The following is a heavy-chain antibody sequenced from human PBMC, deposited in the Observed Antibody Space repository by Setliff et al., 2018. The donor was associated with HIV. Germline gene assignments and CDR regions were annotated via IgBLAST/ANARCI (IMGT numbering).Heavy chain of an antibody. D-gene: IGHD3-9*01. V-gene: IGHV4-31*03. Sequence: PSETLSLTCSVSGVSFTTDVYYWSWIRHYPGKGLEWIGYMYHSGSTYYNASLASRLIMSLDPSKNQFSLKLNSMTAADTAMYYCAGGRYFRDIRDSRFDFWGQGMLVTAPQ. CDR2: MYHSGST. CDR1: GVSFTTDVYY. J-gene: IGHJ4*02. CDR3: AGGRYFRDIRDSRFDF.